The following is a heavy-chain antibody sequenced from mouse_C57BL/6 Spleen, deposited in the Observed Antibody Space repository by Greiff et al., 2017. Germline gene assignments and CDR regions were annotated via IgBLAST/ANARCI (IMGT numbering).Heavy chain of an antibody. CDR3: ARDKGYYYGSSYDDAMDY. V-gene: IGHV5-16*01. CDR2: INYDGSST. CDR1: GFTFSDYY. Sequence: EVQLVESEGGLVQPGSSMKLSCTASGFTFSDYYMAWVRQVPEKGLEWVANINYDGSSTYYLDSLKSRFIISRDNAKNILYLQMSSLKSEDTATYYCARDKGYYYGSSYDDAMDYWGQGTSVTVSS. D-gene: IGHD1-1*01. J-gene: IGHJ4*01.